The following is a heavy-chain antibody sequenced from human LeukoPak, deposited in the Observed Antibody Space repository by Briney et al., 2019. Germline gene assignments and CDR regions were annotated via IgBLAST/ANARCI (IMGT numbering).Heavy chain of an antibody. D-gene: IGHD5-12*01. Sequence: GESLKISCKGSGYPFTSYWIGWVRQMPGKGLEWMGIVHPGDSDTRYSPSFEGQVTISVDKSISTAYLQWSSLKASDTAIYYCARSPWNSYDYWGQGTLVTVSS. J-gene: IGHJ4*02. V-gene: IGHV5-51*01. CDR1: GYPFTSYW. CDR2: VHPGDSDT. CDR3: ARSPWNSYDY.